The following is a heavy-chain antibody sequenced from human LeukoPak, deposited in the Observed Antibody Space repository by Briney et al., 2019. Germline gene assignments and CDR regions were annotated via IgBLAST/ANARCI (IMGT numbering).Heavy chain of an antibody. J-gene: IGHJ4*02. V-gene: IGHV4-34*01. CDR1: GGSFSGYY. Sequence: PSETLSLTCAVYGGSFSGYYWSWIRQPPGKGLEWIGEINHSGSTNYNPSLKSRVNIPVDTCKNQFSLKLSSVTAADTAVYYCARGSLHYCYDSSGYFDYWGQGTLVTVSS. CDR3: ARGSLHYCYDSSGYFDY. CDR2: INHSGST. D-gene: IGHD3-22*01.